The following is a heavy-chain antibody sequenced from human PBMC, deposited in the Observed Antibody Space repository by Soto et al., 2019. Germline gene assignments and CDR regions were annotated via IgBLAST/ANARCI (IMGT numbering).Heavy chain of an antibody. V-gene: IGHV2-5*02. Sequence: SGPTLVNPTQTLTLTCTFSGFSLSTGGMGGGWIRQPPGKALEWLALIYWDGDRRYRPSLMSRLTIAKDTSKNQVVLTMTNMDPVDTATYYCVHSRCGGDCLQSYSSHYYYGMDIWGQGTTVTVSS. CDR2: IYWDGDR. D-gene: IGHD2-21*02. CDR3: VHSRCGGDCLQSYSSHYYYGMDI. CDR1: GFSLSTGGMG. J-gene: IGHJ6*02.